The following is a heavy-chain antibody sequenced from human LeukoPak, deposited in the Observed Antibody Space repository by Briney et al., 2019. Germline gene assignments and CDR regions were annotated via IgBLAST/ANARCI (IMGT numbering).Heavy chain of an antibody. D-gene: IGHD3-10*01. Sequence: GGSLRLSCAASGFTFSDYYISWIRQAPGKGLEWVSYISSSGSTIYYADSVKGRFTISRDNSRNTLYLQMDSLRAEDTAVYYCAKSGSVSASYYDCWGQGALVTVSS. CDR3: AKSGSVSASYYDC. V-gene: IGHV3-11*01. CDR2: ISSSGSTI. J-gene: IGHJ4*02. CDR1: GFTFSDYY.